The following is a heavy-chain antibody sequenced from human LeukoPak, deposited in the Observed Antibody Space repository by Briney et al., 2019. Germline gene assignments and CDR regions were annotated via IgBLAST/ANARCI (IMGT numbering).Heavy chain of an antibody. CDR1: GFTFSSYW. V-gene: IGHV3-23*01. Sequence: GGSLRLSCAASGFTFSSYWMHWVRQAPGKGLVWVSTISGNGGSGSGGSTYYADSVKGRFTISRDNSKNTLYLQMNSLRAEDTAIYYCAKDKSRIVAKSLDYWGQGTLVTVSS. CDR3: AKDKSRIVAKSLDY. D-gene: IGHD6-25*01. J-gene: IGHJ4*02. CDR2: ISGNGGSGSGGST.